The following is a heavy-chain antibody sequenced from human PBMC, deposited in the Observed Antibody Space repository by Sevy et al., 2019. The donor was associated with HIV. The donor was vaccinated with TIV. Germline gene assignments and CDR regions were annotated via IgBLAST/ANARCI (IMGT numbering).Heavy chain of an antibody. Sequence: GGSLRLSCAASGFSISNNYTAWVRQAPGKGLEWVSVMYSGGSQNYAASVKGRFALSRDMSKNTVYLQMNSLRAEDTAVYYCARGYCGGGSCTAFDPWGQGTLVTVSS. CDR3: ARGYCGGGSCTAFDP. CDR1: GFSISNNY. CDR2: MYSGGSQ. V-gene: IGHV3-53*01. J-gene: IGHJ5*02. D-gene: IGHD2-15*01.